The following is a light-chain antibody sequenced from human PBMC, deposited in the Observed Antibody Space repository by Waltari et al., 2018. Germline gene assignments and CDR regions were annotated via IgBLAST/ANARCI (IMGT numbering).Light chain of an antibody. CDR3: QQYYSTPWT. CDR1: PSVLYSSNKKNH. V-gene: IGKV4-1*01. J-gene: IGKJ1*01. CDR2: WAS. Sequence: DIVMTQSPDSLAVSLGERAPINCKTSPSVLYSSNKKNHLAWYQQKPGQPPKLLIHWASTRESGVPDRFSGSGSGTDFTLTISSLQAEDVAVYYCQQYYSTPWTFGQGTKVEIK.